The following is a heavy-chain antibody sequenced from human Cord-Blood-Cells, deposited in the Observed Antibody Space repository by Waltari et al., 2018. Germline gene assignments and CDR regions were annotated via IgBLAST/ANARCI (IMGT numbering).Heavy chain of an antibody. CDR1: GFTFSSYA. J-gene: IGHJ4*02. D-gene: IGHD6-13*01. V-gene: IGHV3-30-3*01. CDR3: ARTSSWYYFDY. Sequence: QVQLVESGGGVVQPGRSLRLSCAASGFTFSSYALPWVRQAPGKGLEWVAVISYDGSNKYYADSVKGRFTISRDNSKNTLYLQMNSLRAEDTAVYYCARTSSWYYFDYWGQGTLVTVSS. CDR2: ISYDGSNK.